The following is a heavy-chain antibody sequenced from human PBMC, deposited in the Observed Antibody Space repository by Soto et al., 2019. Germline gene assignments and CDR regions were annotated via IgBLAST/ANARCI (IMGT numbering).Heavy chain of an antibody. J-gene: IGHJ5*02. CDR3: ERVESTSQLRCFDP. Sequence: SQTLSLTCAISGDSVSSKSAAWNWIRQSPSRGLEWLGRTYYRSKWYNDYAVSVESRITINPDTSKNQFSLQLNSVTPEDTAVYSCERVESTSQLRCFDPWGQGTLVTVSS. CDR1: GDSVSSKSAA. D-gene: IGHD6-13*01. CDR2: TYYRSKWYN. V-gene: IGHV6-1*01.